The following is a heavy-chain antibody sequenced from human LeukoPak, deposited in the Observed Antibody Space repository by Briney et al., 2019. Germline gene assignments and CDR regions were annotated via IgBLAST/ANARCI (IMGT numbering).Heavy chain of an antibody. CDR1: GFTFDDYA. D-gene: IGHD6-19*01. CDR2: ISWNSGSI. CDR3: AKDMGQWPVRGEDY. Sequence: GGSLRLSCAASGFTFDDYAMHWVRQAPGKGLEWVSGISWNSGSIGYADSVKGRFTISRDNAKNSLYLQMNSLRAEDTALYYCAKDMGQWPVRGEDYWGQGTLVTVSS. J-gene: IGHJ4*02. V-gene: IGHV3-9*01.